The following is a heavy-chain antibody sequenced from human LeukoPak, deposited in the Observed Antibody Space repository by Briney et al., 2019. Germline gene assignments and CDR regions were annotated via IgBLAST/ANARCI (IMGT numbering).Heavy chain of an antibody. CDR1: GGSISSGSYY. Sequence: PSQTLSLTCTVSGGSISSGSYYWSWIRQPAGKGLEWIGRIYTSGSTNYNPSLKSRVTISVDTSKNQFSLKLSSVTAADTAVYYCARSGYGDYFDAFDIWGQGTMVTVSS. D-gene: IGHD4-17*01. CDR3: ARSGYGDYFDAFDI. CDR2: IYTSGST. J-gene: IGHJ3*02. V-gene: IGHV4-61*02.